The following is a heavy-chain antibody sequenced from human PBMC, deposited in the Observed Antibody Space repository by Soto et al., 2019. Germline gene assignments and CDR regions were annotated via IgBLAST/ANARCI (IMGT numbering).Heavy chain of an antibody. Sequence: QVQLQESGPGLVKPSETLSLTCTVSGGSISSYYWSWIRQPPGKGLEWIGYIYNSGTTNNNPSLTSLLTISVDKSQHLFSLKLSSVTGADTAFYYCARGSTGYSSSWYRYWGQRTLVTLSS. CDR1: GGSISSYY. CDR3: ARGSTGYSSSWYRY. CDR2: IYNSGTT. D-gene: IGHD6-13*01. J-gene: IGHJ4*02. V-gene: IGHV4-59*08.